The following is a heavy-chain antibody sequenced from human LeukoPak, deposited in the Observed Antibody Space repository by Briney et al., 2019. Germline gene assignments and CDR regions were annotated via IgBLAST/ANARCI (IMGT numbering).Heavy chain of an antibody. V-gene: IGHV4-59*08. CDR1: GVSISSYY. D-gene: IGHD5-18*01. Sequence: SETLSLTCTVSGVSISSYYWNWIRQPPGEGLEWIGYIYYSGSTIYNPSLRGRVSISIDTSKNQFSLKVNSVTAADTAVYYCASSRGYSFGYSLDYWGQGTLVTVSS. CDR3: ASSRGYSFGYSLDY. J-gene: IGHJ4*02. CDR2: IYYSGST.